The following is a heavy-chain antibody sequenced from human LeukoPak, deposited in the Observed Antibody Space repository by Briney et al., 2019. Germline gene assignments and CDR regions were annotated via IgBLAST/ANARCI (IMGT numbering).Heavy chain of an antibody. CDR1: GYTFTSYY. V-gene: IGHV1-8*02. CDR2: MNPNSGNT. D-gene: IGHD3-22*01. J-gene: IGHJ4*02. CDR3: ARGLTLNYYDPYYFDY. Sequence: ASVKVSCKASGYTFTSYYMHWVRQATGQGLEWMGWMNPNSGNTGYAQKFQGRVTMTRNTSISTAYMELSSLRSEDTAVYYCARGLTLNYYDPYYFDYWGQGTLVTVSS.